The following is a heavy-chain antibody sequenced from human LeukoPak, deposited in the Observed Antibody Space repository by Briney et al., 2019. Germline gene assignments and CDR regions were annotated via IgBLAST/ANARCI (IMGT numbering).Heavy chain of an antibody. Sequence: SETLSLTCTVSGGSISSSSYYWGWIRQPPGKGLEWIGSIYYSGSTYYNPSLKSRVTISVDTSKNQFSLKLSSVTAADTAVYYCARAPYGSATNNYYMDVWGKGTTVTVSS. J-gene: IGHJ6*03. V-gene: IGHV4-39*07. CDR1: GGSISSSSYY. D-gene: IGHD3-10*01. CDR3: ARAPYGSATNNYYMDV. CDR2: IYYSGST.